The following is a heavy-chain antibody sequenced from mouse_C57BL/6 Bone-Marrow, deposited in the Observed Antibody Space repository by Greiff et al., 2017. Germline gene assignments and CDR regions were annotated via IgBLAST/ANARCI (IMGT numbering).Heavy chain of an antibody. CDR3: ARPYYSNYWYFDV. CDR1: GYTFTSYW. Sequence: QVQLQQPGAELVKPGASVKMSCKASGYTFTSYWITWVKQRPGQGLEWIGDIYPGSGSTNYNEKFKSKAKLTVDTSSSTAYMQLSSLTSEDAAVYYCARPYYSNYWYFDVWGTGTTVTVSS. V-gene: IGHV1-55*01. D-gene: IGHD2-5*01. CDR2: IYPGSGST. J-gene: IGHJ1*03.